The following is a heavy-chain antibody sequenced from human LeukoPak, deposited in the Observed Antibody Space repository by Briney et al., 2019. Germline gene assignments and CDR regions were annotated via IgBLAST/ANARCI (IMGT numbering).Heavy chain of an antibody. Sequence: PGGSLRLSCAASGFTFSSYTMNWVRQAPGKGLEWVSSISSSSTYIYYADSVKGRFTISRDNAQNSLYLQMNSLRAEDTAVYYCARLTPTVTTPYFDYWGQGTLVTVSS. J-gene: IGHJ4*02. D-gene: IGHD4-17*01. CDR3: ARLTPTVTTPYFDY. CDR1: GFTFSSYT. V-gene: IGHV3-21*01. CDR2: ISSSSTYI.